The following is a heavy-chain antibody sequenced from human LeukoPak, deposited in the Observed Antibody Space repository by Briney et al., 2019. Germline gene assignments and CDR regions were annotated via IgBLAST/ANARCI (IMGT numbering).Heavy chain of an antibody. D-gene: IGHD3-10*01. CDR1: GFIFSNYY. CDR2: INTDGSIT. J-gene: IGHJ4*02. CDR3: ARDRGPRTGFMVREAYDY. V-gene: IGHV3-74*01. Sequence: GGSLRLSCAASGFIFSNYYMNWVRQAPGKGLVWVSRINTDGSITNYADSVKGRFSISRDNAKNTLYLQMSSLRAEDTAVYYCARDRGPRTGFMVREAYDYWGQGTLVTVSS.